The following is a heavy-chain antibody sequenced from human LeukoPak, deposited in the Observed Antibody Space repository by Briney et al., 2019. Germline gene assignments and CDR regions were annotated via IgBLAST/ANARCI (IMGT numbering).Heavy chain of an antibody. CDR2: ISYDGSNK. J-gene: IGHJ4*02. D-gene: IGHD6-13*01. CDR1: GFTFSSYG. Sequence: GGSLRLSCAASGFTFSSYGMHWVRQAPGKGLEWVAVISYDGSNKYYADSVKGRFTISRDNSKNTLYLQMNSLRAEDTAVYYCAKDLYKYSSKGSMDYWGQGTLVTVSS. V-gene: IGHV3-30*18. CDR3: AKDLYKYSSKGSMDY.